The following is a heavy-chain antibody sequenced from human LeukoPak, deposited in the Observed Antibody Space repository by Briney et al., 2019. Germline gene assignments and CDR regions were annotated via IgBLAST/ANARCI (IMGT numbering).Heavy chain of an antibody. J-gene: IGHJ4*02. Sequence: GSLRLSCAASGFTFSSYGMHWVRQAPGKGLEWVAVISYDGSNKYYADSVKGRFTISRDNSKNTLYLQMNSLRAEDTAVYYCAKETYSTSWQLGSWGQGTLVTVFS. CDR2: ISYDGSNK. CDR1: GFTFSSYG. D-gene: IGHD2-2*01. CDR3: AKETYSTSWQLGS. V-gene: IGHV3-30*18.